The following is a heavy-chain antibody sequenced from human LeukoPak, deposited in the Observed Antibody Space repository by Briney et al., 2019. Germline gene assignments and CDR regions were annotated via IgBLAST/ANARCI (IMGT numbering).Heavy chain of an antibody. V-gene: IGHV4-34*01. CDR2: INHSGST. Sequence: SGTLSLTCAVYGGSFSGYYWSWIRQPPGKGLEWIGEINHSGSTNYNPSLKSRVTISVDTSKNQFSLKLSSVTAADTAVYYCARAAVTTLVDYWGQGTLVTVSS. D-gene: IGHD4-17*01. CDR1: GGSFSGYY. CDR3: ARAAVTTLVDY. J-gene: IGHJ4*02.